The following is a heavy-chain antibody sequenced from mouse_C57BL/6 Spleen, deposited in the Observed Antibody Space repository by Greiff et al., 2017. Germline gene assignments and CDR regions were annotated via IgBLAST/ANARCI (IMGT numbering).Heavy chain of an antibody. D-gene: IGHD1-1*01. Sequence: VQLQQPGAELVKPGASVKLSCKASGYTFTSYWMHWVKQRPGQGLEWIGMIHPNSGSTNYNEKFKSKATLTVDKSSSTAYMQLSSLTSEDSAVYYCARGGEYYYGSSYDYFDYWGQGTTL. V-gene: IGHV1-64*01. CDR2: IHPNSGST. CDR3: ARGGEYYYGSSYDYFDY. CDR1: GYTFTSYW. J-gene: IGHJ2*01.